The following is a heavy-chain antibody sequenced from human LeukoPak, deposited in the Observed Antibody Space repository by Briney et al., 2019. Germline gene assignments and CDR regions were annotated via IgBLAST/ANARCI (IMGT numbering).Heavy chain of an antibody. D-gene: IGHD6-6*01. Sequence: GGSLRLSCAASGFTFSSYSMNWVRQAPGKGLEWVSSISSSSSYIYYADSVKGRFTISRDNAKNSLYLQMNSLRAEDTAVYYCASGPRGGYSSSSGSFDYWGQGTLVTVSS. CDR1: GFTFSSYS. J-gene: IGHJ4*02. CDR3: ASGPRGGYSSSSGSFDY. CDR2: ISSSSSYI. V-gene: IGHV3-21*01.